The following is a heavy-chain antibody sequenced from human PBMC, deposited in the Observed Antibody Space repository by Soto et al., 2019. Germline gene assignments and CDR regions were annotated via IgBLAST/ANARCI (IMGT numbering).Heavy chain of an antibody. D-gene: IGHD3-9*01. J-gene: IGHJ6*02. CDR3: ASDHSVLRYFDWLFPNGGMDV. CDR2: INSDGSST. V-gene: IGHV3-74*01. Sequence: PGGSLRLSCAASGFTFSSYWMHWVRQAPGKGLVWVSRINSDGSSTSYADSVKGRFTISRDNAKNTLYLQMNSLRAEDTAVYYCASDHSVLRYFDWLFPNGGMDVWGQGTTVTVSS. CDR1: GFTFSSYW.